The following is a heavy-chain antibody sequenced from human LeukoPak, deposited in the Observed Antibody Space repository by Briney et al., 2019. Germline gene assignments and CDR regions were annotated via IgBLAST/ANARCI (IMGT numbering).Heavy chain of an antibody. J-gene: IGHJ4*02. CDR3: ARAPETLYNYYDSSGYYGAFDY. Sequence: ASVKVSCKASGYTFTGYYMHWVRQAPGQGLEWMGWINPNSGGTNYAQKFQGRVTMTRDTSISTAYMELSSLRSEDTAVYYCARAPETLYNYYDSSGYYGAFDYWGQGTLVTVSS. D-gene: IGHD3-22*01. CDR2: INPNSGGT. CDR1: GYTFTGYY. V-gene: IGHV1-2*02.